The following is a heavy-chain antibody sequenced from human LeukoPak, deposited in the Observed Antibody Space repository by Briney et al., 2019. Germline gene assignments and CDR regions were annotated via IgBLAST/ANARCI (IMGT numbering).Heavy chain of an antibody. J-gene: IGHJ5*02. D-gene: IGHD3-22*01. CDR1: GDSIRTNSYY. CDR3: ARLHHDRSGYYWFGP. Sequence: SETLSLTCTVSGDSIRTNSYYWGWIRQPPGRGLEWIASVYYNGNIYYNPSFRSRVTMSVDTSNNQFSLSLTSVTAADTAVYFCARLHHDRSGYYWFGPWGRGTLVTVSS. CDR2: VYYNGNI. V-gene: IGHV4-39*01.